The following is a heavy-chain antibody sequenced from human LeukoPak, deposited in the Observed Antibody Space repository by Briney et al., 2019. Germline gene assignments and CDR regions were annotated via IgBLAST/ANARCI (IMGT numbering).Heavy chain of an antibody. CDR1: GGTFSSYA. CDR2: ISAYSGNT. Sequence: ASVNVSCKASGGTFSSYAISWVRQAPGQGLEWMGWISAYSGNTNYAQKLQGRVTMTTDTSTSTAYMELRSLRSDDTAVYYCARDTPGEQWLVLDYYYYGMDVWGQGTTVTVSS. D-gene: IGHD6-19*01. J-gene: IGHJ6*02. V-gene: IGHV1-18*01. CDR3: ARDTPGEQWLVLDYYYYGMDV.